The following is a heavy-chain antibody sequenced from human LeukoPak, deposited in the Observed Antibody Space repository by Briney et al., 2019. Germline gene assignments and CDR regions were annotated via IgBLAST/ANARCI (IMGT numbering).Heavy chain of an antibody. CDR2: INSDGST. Sequence: GGSLRLSCAASGFTLSSYWMHWVRQAPGKGLVWVSRINSDGSTSYADSVKGRFTISRDNAKNTLYLQMNSLRAEDTAVYYCAVAAGKNFDYWGQGTLVTVSS. V-gene: IGHV3-74*01. CDR1: GFTLSSYW. J-gene: IGHJ4*02. D-gene: IGHD6-13*01. CDR3: AVAAGKNFDY.